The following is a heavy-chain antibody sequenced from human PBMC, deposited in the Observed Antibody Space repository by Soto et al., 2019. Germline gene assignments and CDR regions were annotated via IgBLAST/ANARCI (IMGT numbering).Heavy chain of an antibody. CDR1: GYTFTSYG. D-gene: IGHD3-10*01. CDR2: ISAYNGNT. J-gene: IGHJ6*02. V-gene: IGHV1-18*01. CDR3: PRYYPFTMVRGVNGYYYYGMDF. Sequence: QVQLVQSGAEVKKPGASVKVSCKASGYTFTSYGISWVRQAPGQRLEWMGWISAYNGNTNYAQKLQGRVTMTTDTSTSTAHMELMSLRSDATAVYYCPRYYPFTMVRGVNGYYYYGMDFWGQGTTVTVSS.